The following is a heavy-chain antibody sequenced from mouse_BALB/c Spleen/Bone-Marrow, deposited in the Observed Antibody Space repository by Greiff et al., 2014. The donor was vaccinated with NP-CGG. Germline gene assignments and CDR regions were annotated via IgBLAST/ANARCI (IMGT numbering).Heavy chain of an antibody. V-gene: IGHV1-20*02. CDR3: VRGGLRGAWFAY. Sequence: DVQLQQSGPELVKPWASVKISCKASGYSFTGYFMNWVMQSHGKSLEWIGRINPYNGDTFYNQKFKGRATLTVDKSSSTAHMELRSLASEDSAVYYCVRGGLRGAWFAYWGQGTLVTVSA. CDR2: INPYNGDT. J-gene: IGHJ3*01. D-gene: IGHD2-4*01. CDR1: GYSFTGYF.